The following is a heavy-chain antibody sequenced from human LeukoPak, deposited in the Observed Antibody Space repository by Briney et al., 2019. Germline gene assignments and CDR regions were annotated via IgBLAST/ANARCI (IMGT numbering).Heavy chain of an antibody. CDR1: GASMSNYY. CDR2: IYHSGTTYSGST. D-gene: IGHD2-15*01. J-gene: IGHJ3*02. Sequence: SETLSLTCNVSGASMSNYYWVWIRQPPGKGLEWIGSIYHSGTTYSGSTYYNPSLKSRVTISVDTSKNQFSLKLSSVTAADTAVYYCARDIVVVVAAINHDAFDIWGQGTMVTVSS. V-gene: IGHV4-39*07. CDR3: ARDIVVVVAAINHDAFDI.